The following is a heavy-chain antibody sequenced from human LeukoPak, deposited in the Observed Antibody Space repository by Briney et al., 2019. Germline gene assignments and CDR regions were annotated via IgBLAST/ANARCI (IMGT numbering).Heavy chain of an antibody. CDR1: GFTFSSYG. V-gene: IGHV3-23*01. J-gene: IGHJ4*02. D-gene: IGHD3-9*01. Sequence: GGSLRLSCAASGFTFSSYGMRWVRQAPGKGLEWVSAISGSGGSTYYADSVKGRFTISRDNSKNTLYLQMNSLRAEDTAVYYCAMGGLRYPFDYWGQGTLVTVSS. CDR2: ISGSGGST. CDR3: AMGGLRYPFDY.